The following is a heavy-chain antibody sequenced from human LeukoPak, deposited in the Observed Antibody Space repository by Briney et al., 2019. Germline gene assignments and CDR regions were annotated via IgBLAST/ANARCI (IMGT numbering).Heavy chain of an antibody. V-gene: IGHV1-2*02. CDR2: INPNSGGT. CDR3: ARGDGSGRYCIEY. CDR1: GYTFTDYF. Sequence: GASVKVSCKASGYTFTDYFMHWVRQAPGQGLEWMGWINPNSGGTNYAQGFQGRVTMTRDTSISTVYMELSRLTSDDTAVYYCARGDGSGRYCIEYWGQGTLVAVAS. J-gene: IGHJ4*02. D-gene: IGHD3-10*01.